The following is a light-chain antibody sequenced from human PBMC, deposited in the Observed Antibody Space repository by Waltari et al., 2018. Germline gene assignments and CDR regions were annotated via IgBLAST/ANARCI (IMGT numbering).Light chain of an antibody. Sequence: EIVMTQSPLILSVSPGERATLSCRASHSVGTHLAWYQQRPGQPPRLVIFAASTRATGVPVRFSGSGSGTEFTLTISSLQSEDFAVYYCQQYNDWPLTFGGGT. CDR3: QQYNDWPLT. V-gene: IGKV3-15*01. CDR2: AAS. CDR1: HSVGTH. J-gene: IGKJ4*01.